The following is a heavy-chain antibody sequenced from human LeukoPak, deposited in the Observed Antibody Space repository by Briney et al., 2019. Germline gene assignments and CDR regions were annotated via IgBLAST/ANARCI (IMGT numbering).Heavy chain of an antibody. CDR3: ARGSSYYDFWSGYWSNLYYFDY. CDR1: GYTFTSYD. V-gene: IGHV1-8*01. CDR2: MNPNSGNT. J-gene: IGHJ4*02. Sequence: ASVKVSCKASGYTFTSYDINWVRQATRQGLEWMGWMNPNSGNTGYAQKFQGRVTMTRNTSISTAYMELSSLRSEDTAVYYCARGSSYYDFWSGYWSNLYYFDYWGQGTLVTVSS. D-gene: IGHD3-3*01.